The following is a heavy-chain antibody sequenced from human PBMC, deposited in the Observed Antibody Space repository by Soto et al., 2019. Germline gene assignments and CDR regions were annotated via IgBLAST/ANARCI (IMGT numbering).Heavy chain of an antibody. CDR1: GFTFSSYA. Sequence: EVPLLESGGGFIQPGGSLRLSCAASGFTFSSYAMSWVRQAPGTGLEWLSAISASGASTYYADSVKGRFTMSRDNSKNTLYLQMNSLRAEDTAVYYCAKCSSTSCYTWYFDLWGRGTLVTVSS. CDR2: ISASGAST. V-gene: IGHV3-23*01. CDR3: AKCSSTSCYTWYFDL. J-gene: IGHJ2*01. D-gene: IGHD2-2*02.